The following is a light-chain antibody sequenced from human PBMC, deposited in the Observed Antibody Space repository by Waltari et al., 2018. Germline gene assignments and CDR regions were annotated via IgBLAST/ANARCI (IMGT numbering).Light chain of an antibody. J-gene: IGLJ3*02. CDR2: DVN. Sequence: QSALTQTATVSGSPGQSMTISCTGTSCDVGTYNLVSWYQQHPGKAPTLIIYDVNKRPSGVSNRFSGSKSGNTASLTISGLQAADEADYYCCSYAGSAISVFGGGTKVTVL. V-gene: IGLV2-23*02. CDR3: CSYAGSAISV. CDR1: SCDVGTYNL.